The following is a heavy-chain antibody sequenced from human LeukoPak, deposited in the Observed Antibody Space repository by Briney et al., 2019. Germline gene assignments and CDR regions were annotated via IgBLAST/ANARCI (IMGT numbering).Heavy chain of an antibody. Sequence: GGSLRLSCAASGFTFSSCGMHWVRQAPGKGLEWVAFIQYDGSNKYYADSVKGRFTISRDNSKNTLYLQMNSLRAEDTAVYYCARMFELWFGEFPPAYWGQGTLVTVSS. D-gene: IGHD3-10*01. V-gene: IGHV3-30*19. CDR1: GFTFSSCG. J-gene: IGHJ4*02. CDR2: IQYDGSNK. CDR3: ARMFELWFGEFPPAY.